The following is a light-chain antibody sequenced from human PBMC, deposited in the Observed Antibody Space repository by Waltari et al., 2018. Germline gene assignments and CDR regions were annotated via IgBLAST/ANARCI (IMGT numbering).Light chain of an antibody. J-gene: IGKJ1*01. CDR1: QSVSSY. CDR2: DAS. V-gene: IGKV3-11*01. CDR3: QHRSNWPRT. Sequence: EIVLTQSPATLSLSPGERATLSCRASQSVSSYLAWYQRTPGQAPRLLIYDASNRATGIPARLSGSGSGTDFTLTISSLEREDFAVYYCQHRSNWPRTFGQGTKVEIK.